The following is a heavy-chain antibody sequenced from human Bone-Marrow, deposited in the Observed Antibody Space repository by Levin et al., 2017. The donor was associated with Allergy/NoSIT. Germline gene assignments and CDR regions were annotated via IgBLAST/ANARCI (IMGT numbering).Heavy chain of an antibody. Sequence: GGSLRLSCAASGFTFSSYAMSWVRQAPGKGLEWVSRIGDSGGDTYYADSVKGRFTISRDNSKNTLYLQMNSLRAEDTAIYYCAKAGWATVTALDYWGQGTLVTVPS. V-gene: IGHV3-23*01. CDR3: AKAGWATVTALDY. D-gene: IGHD4-17*01. CDR1: GFTFSSYA. CDR2: IGDSGGDT. J-gene: IGHJ4*02.